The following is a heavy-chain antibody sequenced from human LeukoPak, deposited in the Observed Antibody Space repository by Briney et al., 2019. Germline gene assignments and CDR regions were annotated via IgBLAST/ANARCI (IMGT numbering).Heavy chain of an antibody. CDR2: ISSSGSTI. CDR3: ARLSSSGWYEDY. J-gene: IGHJ4*02. V-gene: IGHV3-48*03. D-gene: IGHD6-19*01. CDR1: GFTFSSYE. Sequence: GGSLRLSCAASGFTFSSYEMNWVRQAPGKGLEWVSYISSSGSTIYYADSVKGRFTISRDNAKNSLYVQINSLRAEDTAVYYCARLSSSGWYEDYWGQGTLVTVSS.